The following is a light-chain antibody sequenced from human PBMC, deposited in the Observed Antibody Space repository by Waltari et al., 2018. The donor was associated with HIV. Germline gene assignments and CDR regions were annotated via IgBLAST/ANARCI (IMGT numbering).Light chain of an antibody. V-gene: IGLV2-8*01. CDR1: SSDLGAYNY. CDR2: DVS. CDR3: ASHAGSKDV. J-gene: IGLJ2*01. Sequence: QSALTQPPSPSGSPGQSVTISCTGTSSDLGAYNYVSWFQQPPGKAPKLMIFDVSKRPSVGPDRFSGSKSGNTASLTVSGLQAEDEADYYCASHAGSKDVFGGGTKLTVL.